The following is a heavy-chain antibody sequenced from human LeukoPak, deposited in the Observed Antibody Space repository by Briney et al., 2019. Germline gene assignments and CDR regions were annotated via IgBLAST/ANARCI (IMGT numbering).Heavy chain of an antibody. V-gene: IGHV4-4*07. J-gene: IGHJ3*02. Sequence: SETLSLTCTVSGGSISSYYWSWIRQPAGKGLEWIGRIYTSGSTNYNPSLKSRVTMSVDTSKNQFSLKLSSVPAADTAVYYCARGPNGYYYDSSGPIGGAFDIWGQGTMVTVSS. CDR3: ARGPNGYYYDSSGPIGGAFDI. CDR1: GGSISSYY. CDR2: IYTSGST. D-gene: IGHD3-22*01.